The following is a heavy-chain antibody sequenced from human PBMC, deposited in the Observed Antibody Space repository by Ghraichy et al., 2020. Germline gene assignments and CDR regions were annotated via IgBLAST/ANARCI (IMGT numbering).Heavy chain of an antibody. CDR3: ARGCSGGTCYWVH. CDR1: RAHVSTQF. D-gene: IGHD2-15*01. Sequence: ASVKVSCKTCRAHVSTQFTNWEREARVQRLKWKGWINPNNGGTNYAQKFQGRVTMTRDTSISTAYMELSSLISDDTAVYYCARGCSGGTCYWVHWGQGTLVTVSS. J-gene: IGHJ4*02. V-gene: IGHV1-2*02. CDR2: INPNNGGT.